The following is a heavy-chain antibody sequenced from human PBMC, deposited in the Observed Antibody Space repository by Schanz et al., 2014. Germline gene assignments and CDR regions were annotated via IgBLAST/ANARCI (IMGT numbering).Heavy chain of an antibody. V-gene: IGHV3-74*02. CDR1: GFTFSVYW. Sequence: VQLVESGGGLVKPGGSLRLSCAASGFTFSVYWMHWVRQPPGEGLVSVSRISGDGTTTSYADSVKGRFTISRDNAKNTLYLQMYSLRTEDTAVYYCAKSGYCRSTSCYQYNYYGLDVWGQGTTVTVSS. CDR3: AKSGYCRSTSCYQYNYYGLDV. D-gene: IGHD2-2*03. CDR2: ISGDGTTT. J-gene: IGHJ6*02.